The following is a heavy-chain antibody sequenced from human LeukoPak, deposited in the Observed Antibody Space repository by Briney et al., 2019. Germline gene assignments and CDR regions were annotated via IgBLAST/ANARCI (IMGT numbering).Heavy chain of an antibody. D-gene: IGHD3-10*01. V-gene: IGHV3-21*01. Sequence: PGGSLRLSCAASGFTFSSYSMNWVRQAPGKGLEWVSSISGSGIYIYYADSVKGRFTISRDNSKNTLYLQMNSLRAEDTAVYYCAKFVHGSGSADNIWGQGTMVTVSS. CDR1: GFTFSSYS. CDR2: ISGSGIYI. CDR3: AKFVHGSGSADNI. J-gene: IGHJ3*02.